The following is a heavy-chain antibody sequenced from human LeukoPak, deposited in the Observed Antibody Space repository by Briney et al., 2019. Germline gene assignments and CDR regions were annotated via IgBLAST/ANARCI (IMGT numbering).Heavy chain of an antibody. J-gene: IGHJ6*03. CDR1: GGTFSSYA. CDR3: ASLAGCSSTSCYNYYYMDV. Sequence: GGSVKVSCTASGGTFSSYAISWVRQAPGQGLEWMGRVIDIVGTANYAQKFRGRVTITTDESTSTAYMQLSSLRSEDTAAYYCASLAGCSSTSCYNYYYMDVWGKGTTVTVSS. V-gene: IGHV1-69*05. D-gene: IGHD2-2*02. CDR2: VIDIVGTA.